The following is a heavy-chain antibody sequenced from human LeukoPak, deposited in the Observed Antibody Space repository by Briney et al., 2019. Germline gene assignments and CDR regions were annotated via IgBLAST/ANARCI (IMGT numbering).Heavy chain of an antibody. J-gene: IGHJ4*02. CDR3: ARMSNWNYQGFDS. V-gene: IGHV1-18*01. CDR2: ISTYNGHT. CDR1: GYTFTNYD. Sequence: ALVKVSCKASGYTFTNYDINWVRQAPGQGLEWMGWISTYNGHTNYAQRLQGRVTMTTDTSTSTAYMELRSLRSDDTAVYYCARMSNWNYQGFDSWGQGTLVTVSS. D-gene: IGHD1-7*01.